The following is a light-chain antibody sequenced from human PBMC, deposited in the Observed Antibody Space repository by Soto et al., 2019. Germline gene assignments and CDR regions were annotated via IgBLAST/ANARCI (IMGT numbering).Light chain of an antibody. V-gene: IGLV2-23*01. CDR2: EGH. CDR1: SGFVGSFSL. Sequence: QSALAQPASVSGSPGQSITISCTGTSGFVGSFSLVSWYQQHPRKAPKVMISEGHRRPSGVPDRFSGSTSVNSASLTISGLQADDEADYYRCLYIGATTYVFGTGTKVTVL. J-gene: IGLJ1*01. CDR3: CLYIGATTYV.